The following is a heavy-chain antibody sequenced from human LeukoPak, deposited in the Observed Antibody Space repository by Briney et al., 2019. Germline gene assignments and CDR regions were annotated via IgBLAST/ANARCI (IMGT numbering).Heavy chain of an antibody. CDR3: ATDHRGGITGYDSSGSHY. D-gene: IGHD3-22*01. Sequence: ASVKVSCKVSGYTLTELSMHWVRQAPGKGLEWMGGFDPEDGETIYAQKFQGRVTMTEDTSTDTAYMELSSLRSEDTAVYYCATDHRGGITGYDSSGSHYWGQGTLVTVSS. J-gene: IGHJ4*02. V-gene: IGHV1-24*01. CDR2: FDPEDGET. CDR1: GYTLTELS.